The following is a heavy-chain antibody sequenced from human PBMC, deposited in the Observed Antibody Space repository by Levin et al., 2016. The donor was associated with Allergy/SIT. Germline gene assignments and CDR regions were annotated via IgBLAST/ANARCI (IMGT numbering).Heavy chain of an antibody. CDR1: GGSFSGYY. V-gene: IGHV4-34*01. CDR2: INHSGST. D-gene: IGHD3-10*01. J-gene: IGHJ5*02. CDR3: ARAPVRLSGGWFDP. Sequence: SETLSLTCAVYGGSFSGYYWSWIRQPPGKGLEWIGEINHSGSTNYNPSLKSRVTISVDTSKNQFSLKLSSVTAADTAVYYCARAPVRLSGGWFDPWGQGTLVTVSS.